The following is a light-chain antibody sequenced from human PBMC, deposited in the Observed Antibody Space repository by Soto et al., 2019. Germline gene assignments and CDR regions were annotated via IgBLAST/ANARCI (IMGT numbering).Light chain of an antibody. J-gene: IGKJ5*01. V-gene: IGKV1-9*01. CDR1: QDISSY. Sequence: IQLTQSPSSLSATVGDRVTITYRASQDISSYLAWYQQKPGKAPKLLIYATSTLQSGITSRYSGSVSGTDFTFTISSLLPEDFATYYCQQLNSYPITFGQGTRLEFK. CDR3: QQLNSYPIT. CDR2: ATS.